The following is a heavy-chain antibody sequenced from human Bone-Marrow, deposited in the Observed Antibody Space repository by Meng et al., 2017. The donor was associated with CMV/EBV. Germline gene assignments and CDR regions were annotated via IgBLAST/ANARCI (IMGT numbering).Heavy chain of an antibody. Sequence: GGSLRLSCAASGFTFSSYWMHWVRQAPGKGLQWLALISYDGSNKQYADSVKGRFTVSRDNSQNTLFLQMNSLRPEDTAVYYCATSRLRAGADRETDFWGQGALVTVSS. CDR1: GFTFSSYW. D-gene: IGHD4/OR15-4a*01. CDR3: ATSRLRAGADRETDF. CDR2: ISYDGSNK. J-gene: IGHJ4*02. V-gene: IGHV3-30*03.